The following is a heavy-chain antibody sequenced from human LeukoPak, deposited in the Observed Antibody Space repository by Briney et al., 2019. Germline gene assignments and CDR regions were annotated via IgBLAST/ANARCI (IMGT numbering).Heavy chain of an antibody. CDR2: INPSGGST. D-gene: IGHD2-2*01. CDR1: GYTFTSYY. CDR3: ARGNYCSSTSCPFDY. J-gene: IGHJ4*02. V-gene: IGHV1-46*01. Sequence: ASVKVSCKASGYTFTSYYMHLVRQAPGQGLEWMGIINPSGGSTSYAQKFQGRVTMTRNTSISTAYMELSSLRSEDTAVYYCARGNYCSSTSCPFDYWGQGTLVTVSS.